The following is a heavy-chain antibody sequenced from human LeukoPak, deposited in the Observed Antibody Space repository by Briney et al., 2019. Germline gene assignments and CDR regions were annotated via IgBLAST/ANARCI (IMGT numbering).Heavy chain of an antibody. CDR2: INTYGSST. J-gene: IGHJ3*02. D-gene: IGHD6-13*01. V-gene: IGHV3-74*01. CDR1: GFTFSSYW. CDR3: ARDSTFSSPNAFHI. Sequence: GGSLRLSCAASGFTFSSYWMHWVRQAPGKGLVWVSRINTYGSSTTYADSVKGRFTISRDNAKNTLYLQMNSLRAEDTAVYYCARDSTFSSPNAFHIWGQGTMVTVSS.